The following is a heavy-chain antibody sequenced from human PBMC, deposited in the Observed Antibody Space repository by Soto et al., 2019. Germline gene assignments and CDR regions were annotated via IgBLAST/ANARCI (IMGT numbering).Heavy chain of an antibody. V-gene: IGHV4-34*01. CDR1: GGSFSGYY. D-gene: IGHD2-15*01. CDR2: INHSGST. J-gene: IGHJ5*02. Sequence: PSETLSLTCAVYGGSFSGYYWSWIRQPPGKGLEWIGEINHSGSTNYNPSLKSRVTISVDTSKNQFSLKLSSVTAADTAVYYCARGVVVVVAAFSWFDPWGQGTLVTVSS. CDR3: ARGVVVVVAAFSWFDP.